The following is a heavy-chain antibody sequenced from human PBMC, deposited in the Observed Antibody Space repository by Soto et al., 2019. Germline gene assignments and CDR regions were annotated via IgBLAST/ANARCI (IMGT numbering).Heavy chain of an antibody. J-gene: IGHJ5*02. Sequence: SETLSLTCTVSGGSITTSNYYWAWIRQPPGKGLEWIGNVYNSGTAYYNPSLKSRVTISVDTSKNQFSLELSSVTAADTAVYYCARRSSPPIFDTWGQGALVTVSS. CDR2: VYNSGTA. V-gene: IGHV4-39*01. D-gene: IGHD3-22*01. CDR1: GGSITTSNYY. CDR3: ARRSSPPIFDT.